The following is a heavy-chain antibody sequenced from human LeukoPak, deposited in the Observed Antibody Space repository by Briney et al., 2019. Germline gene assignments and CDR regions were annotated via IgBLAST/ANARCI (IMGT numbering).Heavy chain of an antibody. Sequence: SETLSLTCTVSGGSISSYYWSWIRQPAGKGLEWIGRIYTSGSTNYNPSLKSRVTMSVDTSKNQFSLKLSSVTAADTAVYYCARANRDFWSGTPDYMDVWGKGTTVTVSS. CDR1: GGSISSYY. J-gene: IGHJ6*03. CDR3: ARANRDFWSGTPDYMDV. V-gene: IGHV4-4*07. CDR2: IYTSGST. D-gene: IGHD3-3*01.